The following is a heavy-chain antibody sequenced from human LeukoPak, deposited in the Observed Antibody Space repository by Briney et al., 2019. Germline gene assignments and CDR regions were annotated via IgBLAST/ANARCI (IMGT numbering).Heavy chain of an antibody. CDR3: ARSPFGVVIMNRDWFDP. V-gene: IGHV1-18*01. Sequence: ASVKVSCKASGYTFTSYGISWVRQAPGQGLEWMGWISAYNGNTNYAQKLQGRVTMTTDTSTSTAYMELRSLRSDDTAVYYCARSPFGVVIMNRDWFDPWGQGTLVTVSS. J-gene: IGHJ5*02. D-gene: IGHD3-3*01. CDR2: ISAYNGNT. CDR1: GYTFTSYG.